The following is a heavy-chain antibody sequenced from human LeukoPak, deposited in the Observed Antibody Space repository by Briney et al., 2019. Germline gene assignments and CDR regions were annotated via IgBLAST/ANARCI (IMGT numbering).Heavy chain of an antibody. CDR3: VRTDYYDSSDCFEY. D-gene: IGHD3-22*01. V-gene: IGHV1-18*01. Sequence: ASVKVSCKASGGTFSSYAISWVRQAPGQGLEWMGWISGYNGNTHYAQKVQGRVTMTTDTSTSTVYMELRSLRSDDTAVYYCVRTDYYDSSDCFEYWGQETLVTVSS. J-gene: IGHJ4*02. CDR2: ISGYNGNT. CDR1: GGTFSSYA.